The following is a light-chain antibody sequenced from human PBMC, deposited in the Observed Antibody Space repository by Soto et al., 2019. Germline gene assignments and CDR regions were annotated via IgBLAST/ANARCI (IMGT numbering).Light chain of an antibody. CDR3: QQRSNWHRLT. V-gene: IGKV3D-11*02. J-gene: IGKJ4*01. Sequence: EIVLTQSPATLSLSPGERATLSCRASQSVSSYLAWYQQKPGQAPRLLIYDASNRATGIPARFSGSGPGTYFTLTISSLEPEDFAVYYCQQRSNWHRLTFGGGTKVEIK. CDR2: DAS. CDR1: QSVSSY.